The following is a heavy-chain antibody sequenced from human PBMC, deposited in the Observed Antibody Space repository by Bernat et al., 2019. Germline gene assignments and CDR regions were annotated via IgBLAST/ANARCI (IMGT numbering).Heavy chain of an antibody. J-gene: IGHJ4*02. CDR1: GGSFSGYY. V-gene: IGHV4-34*01. CDR3: VRGRPYCSSTSCLLYYFDY. CDR2: INHSGST. D-gene: IGHD2-2*01. Sequence: QVQLQQWGAGLLKPSETLSLTCAVYGGSFSGYYWSWIRQPPGKGLEWIGEINHSGSTNYNPSLKSRVTISVDTSKNQFSLKLSSVTAADTAVYYCVRGRPYCSSTSCLLYYFDYWGQGTLVTVSS.